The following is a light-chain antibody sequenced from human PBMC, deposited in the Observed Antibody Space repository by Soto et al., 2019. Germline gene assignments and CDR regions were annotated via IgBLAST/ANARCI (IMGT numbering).Light chain of an antibody. J-gene: IGLJ1*01. CDR1: SSDVGGYNY. CDR3: SSYAGSNNFDV. V-gene: IGLV2-8*01. Sequence: QSVLTQPPSASGSPGQSVTISCTGTSSDVGGYNYVSWYQQHPGKAPKLMIYEVSKRPSGVPDRFSGSKSGNTVSLTVSGLQAEDEADYYCSSYAGSNNFDVFGTGTKVTVL. CDR2: EVS.